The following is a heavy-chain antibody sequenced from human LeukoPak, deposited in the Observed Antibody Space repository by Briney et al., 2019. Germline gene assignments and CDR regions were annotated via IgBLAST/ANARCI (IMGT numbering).Heavy chain of an antibody. V-gene: IGHV4-39*07. CDR1: GGSISSSSYY. CDR2: IYYSGST. CDR3: ARDRGIVVVVAAEFDY. D-gene: IGHD2-15*01. J-gene: IGHJ4*02. Sequence: SETLSLTCTVSGGSISSSSYYWGWIRQPPGKGLEWIGSIYYSGSTYYNPSLKSRVTISVDTSKNQFSLKLSSVTAADTAVYYCARDRGIVVVVAAEFDYWGQGTLVTVSS.